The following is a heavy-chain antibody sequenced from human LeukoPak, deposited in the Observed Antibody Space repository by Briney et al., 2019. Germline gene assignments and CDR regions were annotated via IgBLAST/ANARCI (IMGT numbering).Heavy chain of an antibody. J-gene: IGHJ4*02. CDR3: AKGWGPPSIAVAGTGFDY. CDR1: GLTFSSYA. D-gene: IGHD6-19*01. CDR2: ISGSGGST. V-gene: IGHV3-23*01. Sequence: PGGSLRLSCAASGLTFSSYAMSWVRQAPGKGLEWVSAISGSGGSTYYADSVKGRFTISRDNSKNTLYLQMNSLRAEDTAVYYCAKGWGPPSIAVAGTGFDYWGQGTLVTVSS.